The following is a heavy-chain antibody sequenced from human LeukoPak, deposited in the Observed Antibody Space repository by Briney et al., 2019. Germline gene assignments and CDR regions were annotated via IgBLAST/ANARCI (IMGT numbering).Heavy chain of an antibody. V-gene: IGHV1-24*01. CDR2: FDPEDGET. Sequence: GGSLRLSCAASGFTFSSYWMSWVRQAPGKGLEWMGGFDPEDGETIYAQKFQGRVTMTEDTSTDTAYMELSSLRSEDTAVYYCATEVKSDYFDYWGQGTLVTVSS. CDR3: ATEVKSDYFDY. J-gene: IGHJ4*02. CDR1: GFTFSSYW.